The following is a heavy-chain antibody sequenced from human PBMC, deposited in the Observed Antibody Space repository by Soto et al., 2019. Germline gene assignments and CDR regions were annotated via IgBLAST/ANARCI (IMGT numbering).Heavy chain of an antibody. Sequence: SVKVSCKASGGTFSSYAISWVRQAPGQGLEWMGWINPIYGTANYAQKFQGRVTITGDTSASTAYMELSSLRSEDTAVYYCARDYRGMDVWGQGTTVTVSS. CDR3: ARDYRGMDV. V-gene: IGHV1-69*06. J-gene: IGHJ6*02. CDR2: INPIYGTA. CDR1: GGTFSSYA.